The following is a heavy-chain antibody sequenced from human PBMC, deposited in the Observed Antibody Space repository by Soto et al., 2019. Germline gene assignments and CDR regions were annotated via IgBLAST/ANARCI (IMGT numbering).Heavy chain of an antibody. CDR1: GGSFSGYY. J-gene: IGHJ4*02. D-gene: IGHD3-10*01. Sequence: SETLSLTCAVYGGSFSGYYWSWIRQPPGKGLEWIGEINHSGSTNYNPSLKSRVTISVDTSKNQFSLKLSSVTAADTAVYYCARGLKIRGVITKYYFDYWGQGTLVTVSS. CDR2: INHSGST. V-gene: IGHV4-34*01. CDR3: ARGLKIRGVITKYYFDY.